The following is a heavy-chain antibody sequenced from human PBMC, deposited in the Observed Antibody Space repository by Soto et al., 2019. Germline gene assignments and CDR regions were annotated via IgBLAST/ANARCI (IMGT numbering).Heavy chain of an antibody. CDR2: IYYSGST. J-gene: IGHJ4*02. D-gene: IGHD6-6*01. CDR3: ARDSIAARPIDY. Sequence: PSETLTLTCTVSGGSISSSSYYWSWIRHPPGKGLEWIGYIYYSGSTYYNPSLKSRVTISVDTSKNQFSLKLSSVTAADTAVYYCARDSIAARPIDYWGKGTLVTVSS. V-gene: IGHV4-30-4*01. CDR1: GGSISSSSYY.